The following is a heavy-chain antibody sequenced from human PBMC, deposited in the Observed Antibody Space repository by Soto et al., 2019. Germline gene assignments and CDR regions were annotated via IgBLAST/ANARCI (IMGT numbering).Heavy chain of an antibody. CDR1: GFTFSDYF. CDR3: ARWGVDDFWSGYYSDY. Sequence: GGSLRLSCAASGFTFSDYFMSWIRQAPGKGLEWVSSISSSDSTVYYADSVKGRFTISRDNAKNSLYLQMNSLRAEDTAVYYCARWGVDDFWSGYYSDYWGQGTLVTVSS. D-gene: IGHD3-3*01. V-gene: IGHV3-11*01. J-gene: IGHJ4*02. CDR2: ISSSDSTV.